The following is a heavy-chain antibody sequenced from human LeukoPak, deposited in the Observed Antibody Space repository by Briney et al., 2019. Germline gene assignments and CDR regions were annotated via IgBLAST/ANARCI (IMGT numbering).Heavy chain of an antibody. Sequence: SETLSLTCTVSGGPISSSRYYWGWIRQPPGKGLEWIGSIHYSGSTYCNPSLKSRVTISVDTSKNQFSLKLSSVTAADTAVFYCARLSPYLGSGSSAFPDDFWGQGALVTVSS. CDR2: IHYSGST. CDR3: ARLSPYLGSGSSAFPDDF. V-gene: IGHV4-39*01. D-gene: IGHD3-10*01. CDR1: GGPISSSRYY. J-gene: IGHJ4*02.